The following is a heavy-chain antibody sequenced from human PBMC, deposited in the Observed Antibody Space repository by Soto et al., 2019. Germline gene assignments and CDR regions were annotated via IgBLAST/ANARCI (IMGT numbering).Heavy chain of an antibody. Sequence: SVKVSCKASGGTFSSYAISWVRQAPGQGLEWIGGIIPIFGTANYAQKFQGRVTITADESTSTAYMELSSLRSEDTAVYYCARGPYYYDSSGYPDPPYYFDYWGQGTLVTVSS. D-gene: IGHD3-22*01. CDR3: ARGPYYYDSSGYPDPPYYFDY. V-gene: IGHV1-69*13. J-gene: IGHJ4*02. CDR2: IIPIFGTA. CDR1: GGTFSSYA.